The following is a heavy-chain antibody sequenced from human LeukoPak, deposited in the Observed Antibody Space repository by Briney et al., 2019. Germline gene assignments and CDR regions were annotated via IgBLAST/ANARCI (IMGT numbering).Heavy chain of an antibody. V-gene: IGHV3-53*01. CDR1: GFTVGNNY. D-gene: IGHD3/OR15-3a*01. CDR2: IYSSGNT. Sequence: GGSLRLSCAASGFTVGNNYMSWVRQAPGKGLEWVSVIYSSGNTYYADSVKGRFTISRDNSKNTLYLQMNSLRAEDTAVYYCARDGLDRGSREYYFDFWGQGTLVTVSS. CDR3: ARDGLDRGSREYYFDF. J-gene: IGHJ4*02.